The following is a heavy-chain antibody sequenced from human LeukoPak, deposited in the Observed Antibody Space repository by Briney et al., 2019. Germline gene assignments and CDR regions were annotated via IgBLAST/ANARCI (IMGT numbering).Heavy chain of an antibody. D-gene: IGHD2-2*01. J-gene: IGHJ5*02. CDR3: ASQPCSSTSCQNWFDP. CDR2: INPNSGGT. Sequence: ASVKVSCKASGYTFTGYYIHWVRQAPGQGLEWVGRINPNSGGTNYAQKFQGRVTMTRDTSISTAYMELSRLRSDDTAVYYCASQPCSSTSCQNWFDPWGQGTLVTVSS. CDR1: GYTFTGYY. V-gene: IGHV1-2*06.